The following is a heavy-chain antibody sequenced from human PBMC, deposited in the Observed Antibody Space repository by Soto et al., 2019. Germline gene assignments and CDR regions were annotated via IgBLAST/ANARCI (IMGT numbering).Heavy chain of an antibody. CDR3: ARDHRVLRFLEWSHDAFDI. J-gene: IGHJ3*02. CDR2: IYYSGST. Sequence: SETLSLTCTVSGGSISSYYWSWIRQPPGKGLEWIGYIYYSGSTNYNPSLKSRVTISVDTSKNQFSLKLSSVTAADTAVYYCARDHRVLRFLEWSHDAFDIWGQGTMVTVS. D-gene: IGHD3-3*01. V-gene: IGHV4-59*01. CDR1: GGSISSYY.